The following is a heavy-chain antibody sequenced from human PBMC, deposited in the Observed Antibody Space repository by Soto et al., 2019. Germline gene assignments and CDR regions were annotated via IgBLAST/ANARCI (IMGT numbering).Heavy chain of an antibody. Sequence: SVKVSCKASGGTFSSYAISWVRQAPGQGLEWMGGIIPIFGTANYAQKFQGRVTITADESTSTAYMELSSLRSEDTAVYYCARRSVSEDLGGAFDIWGQGTMVTVSS. CDR1: GGTFSSYA. CDR2: IIPIFGTA. CDR3: ARRSVSEDLGGAFDI. D-gene: IGHD2-15*01. V-gene: IGHV1-69*13. J-gene: IGHJ3*02.